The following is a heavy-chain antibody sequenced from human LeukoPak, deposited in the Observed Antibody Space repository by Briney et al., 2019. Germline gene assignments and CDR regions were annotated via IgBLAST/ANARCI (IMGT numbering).Heavy chain of an antibody. Sequence: GGSLTLSCAASGFTVSSNYMSWVRQAPGKGLEWVTVIYSGGSTYYADSVKGRFTISRDNSKNSLYLQMNSLRAEDTAVYYCARGAGYSSSWYVGYYYYYGMDVWGQGTTVTVSS. J-gene: IGHJ6*02. V-gene: IGHV3-53*01. CDR3: ARGAGYSSSWYVGYYYYYGMDV. D-gene: IGHD6-13*01. CDR1: GFTVSSNY. CDR2: IYSGGST.